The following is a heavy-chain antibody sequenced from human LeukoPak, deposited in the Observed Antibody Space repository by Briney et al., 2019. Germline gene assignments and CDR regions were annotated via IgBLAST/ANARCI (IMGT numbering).Heavy chain of an antibody. CDR1: GFTFSSYG. CDR3: AKDPLFYGSGSHFPY. Sequence: GGSLRLSCAASGFTFSSYGMHWVRQAPGKGLEWVAFIRYDGSNKYYADSVKGRFTISRDNSKNTLYLQMNSLRAEDTAVYYCAKDPLFYGSGSHFPYWGQGTLVTVSS. CDR2: IRYDGSNK. J-gene: IGHJ4*02. V-gene: IGHV3-30*02. D-gene: IGHD3-10*01.